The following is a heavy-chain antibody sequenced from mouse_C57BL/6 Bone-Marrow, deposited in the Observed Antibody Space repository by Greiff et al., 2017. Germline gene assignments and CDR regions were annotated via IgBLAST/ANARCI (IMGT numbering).Heavy chain of an antibody. J-gene: IGHJ3*01. Sequence: QVQLQQPGAELVKPGASVKVSCKASGYTFTSYWMHWVKQRPGQGLEWIGRIHPSDSDTNYNQKFKGKATLTVDKSSSTAYMQLSSLTSEDAAVYYGAIYYSNPAWFAYWGQGTLVTVSA. D-gene: IGHD2-5*01. CDR2: IHPSDSDT. CDR3: AIYYSNPAWFAY. V-gene: IGHV1-74*01. CDR1: GYTFTSYW.